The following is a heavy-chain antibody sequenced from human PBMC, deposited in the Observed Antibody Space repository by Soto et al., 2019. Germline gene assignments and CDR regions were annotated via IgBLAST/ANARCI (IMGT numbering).Heavy chain of an antibody. V-gene: IGHV3-33*01. Sequence: QVQLVETGGGVVQPGRSLRLSCAASGITFSNDGTHWVRQAPGKGLEWVAVIWYDGRDKYYADSVKGRFTISRDNSKNTLDLQMNSLTADDAAVYYCVSGYGYFDNWGKGTLVTVSS. CDR3: VSGYGYFDN. J-gene: IGHJ4*02. D-gene: IGHD3-22*01. CDR1: GITFSNDG. CDR2: IWYDGRDK.